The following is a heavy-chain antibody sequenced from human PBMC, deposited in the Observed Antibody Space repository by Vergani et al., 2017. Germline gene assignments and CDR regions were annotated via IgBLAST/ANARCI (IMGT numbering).Heavy chain of an antibody. D-gene: IGHD6-19*01. V-gene: IGHV3-43*01. CDR2: SRWDGGST. CDR1: GFTFDDYT. J-gene: IGHJ6*02. CDR3: AKDISGCPEDYDYYYGMDV. Sequence: EVQLVESGGVVVQPGGSLRLFCAASGFTFDDYTMHWVRQAPGKGLEWVSLSRWDGGSTYYADSVKGRFTISRDNSKNSLYLQMNSLRTEDTALYYCAKDISGCPEDYDYYYGMDVWGQGTTVTVSS.